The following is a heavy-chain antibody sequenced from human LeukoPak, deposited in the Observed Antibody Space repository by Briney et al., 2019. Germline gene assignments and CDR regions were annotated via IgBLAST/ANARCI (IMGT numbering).Heavy chain of an antibody. V-gene: IGHV3-21*01. CDR2: ISSSSSYI. D-gene: IGHD3-16*02. CDR3: ARDIYDYVWGSYRYYFDY. CDR1: GFTFSSYS. Sequence: GRSLGLSCAASGFTFSSYSMNWVRQAPGKGLEWVSSISSSSSYIYYADSVKGRFTISRDNAKNSLYLQMNSLRAEDTAVYYCARDIYDYVWGSYRYYFDYWGQGTLVTVSS. J-gene: IGHJ4*02.